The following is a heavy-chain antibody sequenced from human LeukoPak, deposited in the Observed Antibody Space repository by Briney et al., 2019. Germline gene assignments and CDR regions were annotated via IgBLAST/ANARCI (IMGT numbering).Heavy chain of an antibody. D-gene: IGHD6-19*01. Sequence: SVKVSCKASGGTFSSYAISWVRQAPGQGLEWMGRIIPILGIANYAQKFQSRVTITADKSTSTAYMELSSLRSEDTAVYYCARDHRRIAVAVRHRNGMDVWGQGTTVTVSS. V-gene: IGHV1-69*04. CDR3: ARDHRRIAVAVRHRNGMDV. CDR2: IIPILGIA. CDR1: GGTFSSYA. J-gene: IGHJ6*02.